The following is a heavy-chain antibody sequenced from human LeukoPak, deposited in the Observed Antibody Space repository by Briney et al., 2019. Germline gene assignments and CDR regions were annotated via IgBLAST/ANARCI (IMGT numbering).Heavy chain of an antibody. V-gene: IGHV1-2*04. CDR1: GYTFTAYC. Sequence: ASVKVSCKASGYTFTAYCMHWVRQAPGQGLEWMGWINPNSGGTNYAQKFQGWVTMTRDTSISTAYMELTRLKSDDTAVYYCARGYWGYDSWGQGTLVTVSS. J-gene: IGHJ4*02. CDR2: INPNSGGT. D-gene: IGHD7-27*01. CDR3: ARGYWGYDS.